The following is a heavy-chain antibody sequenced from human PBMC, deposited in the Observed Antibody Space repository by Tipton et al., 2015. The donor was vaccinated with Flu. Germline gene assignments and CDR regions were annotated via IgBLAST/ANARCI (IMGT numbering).Heavy chain of an antibody. J-gene: IGHJ4*02. V-gene: IGHV3-21*01. CDR2: ISSSSSYI. Sequence: SLRLSCAASGFTFSSYSMNWVRQAPGKGLEWVSSISSSSSYIYYADSVKGRFTISRDNAKNSLYLQMNSLRAEDTAVYYCARDREISYFDYWGQGTLVTVSS. D-gene: IGHD1-26*01. CDR1: GFTFSSYS. CDR3: ARDREISYFDY.